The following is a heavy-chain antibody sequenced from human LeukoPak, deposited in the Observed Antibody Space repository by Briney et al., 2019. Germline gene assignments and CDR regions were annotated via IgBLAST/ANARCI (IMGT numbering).Heavy chain of an antibody. CDR2: IYASGST. Sequence: SETLSLTCTVSGGSISSYYWSWIRQPAGKGLEWIGRIYASGSTDYNPSHKSRVTMSVDTSKKQFSLELTSVTAADTAVYYCARDDGGQYTTPFDYWGQGTLVTVSS. CDR1: GGSISSYY. V-gene: IGHV4-4*07. D-gene: IGHD2-2*02. CDR3: ARDDGGQYTTPFDY. J-gene: IGHJ4*02.